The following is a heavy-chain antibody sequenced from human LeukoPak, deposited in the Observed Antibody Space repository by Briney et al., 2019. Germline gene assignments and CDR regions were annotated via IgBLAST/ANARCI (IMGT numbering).Heavy chain of an antibody. CDR1: GFTFTHYG. CDR3: GRDLNWGAFDI. J-gene: IGHJ3*02. D-gene: IGHD7-27*01. Sequence: GGSLRHSCAASGFTFTHYGMNWVRQAPGKGLEWVSGIRANGETTYYADSVRGRFTISRDNSRSMVWLQMNSLTAEDTAMYYCGRDLNWGAFDIRGLGTLVTVSS. V-gene: IGHV3-23*01. CDR2: IRANGETT.